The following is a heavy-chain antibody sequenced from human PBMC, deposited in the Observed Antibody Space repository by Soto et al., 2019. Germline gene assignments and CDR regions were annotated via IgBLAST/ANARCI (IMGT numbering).Heavy chain of an antibody. D-gene: IGHD6-13*01. J-gene: IGHJ4*02. CDR3: ARRHHSSSWSSQLDS. CDR2: INPNTGGT. CDR1: GYTFTGYY. V-gene: IGHV1-2*02. Sequence: ASVKVSCKASGYTFTGYYMHWVRQAPGQGLEWMGWINPNTGGTNYAQKFQGRVTMTRDTSISTAYMELSRLRSDDTAVYYCARRHHSSSWSSQLDSWGEGTLVTVS.